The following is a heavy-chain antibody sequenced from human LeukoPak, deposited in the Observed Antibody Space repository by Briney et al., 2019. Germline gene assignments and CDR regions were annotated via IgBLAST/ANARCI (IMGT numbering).Heavy chain of an antibody. D-gene: IGHD2-2*01. V-gene: IGHV3-15*01. Sequence: GGSLRLSCVASGLTFKNAWMSWVRQAPGKGLEWVGRIKSEADGATQDYAAPVRGRFTVSRDGTDDTVYLEMDSLKTEDTAVYYCTTVGYCPSTNCFAVYRGMDVWGQGTTVTVSS. CDR1: GLTFKNAW. CDR3: TTVGYCPSTNCFAVYRGMDV. CDR2: IKSEADGATQ. J-gene: IGHJ6*02.